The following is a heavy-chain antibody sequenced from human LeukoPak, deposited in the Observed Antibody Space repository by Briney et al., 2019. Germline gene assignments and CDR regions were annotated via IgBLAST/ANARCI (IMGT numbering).Heavy chain of an antibody. V-gene: IGHV3-66*01. J-gene: IGHJ6*02. Sequence: GGSLRLSCAASGFTVSSNYMSWVRQAPGKGLEWVSVIYSGGSTYYADSVKGRFTISRDNSKNTLYPQMNSLRAEDTAVYYCARDRWKLYYYYGMDVWGQGTTVTVSS. CDR3: ARDRWKLYYYYGMDV. CDR1: GFTVSSNY. D-gene: IGHD2-15*01. CDR2: IYSGGST.